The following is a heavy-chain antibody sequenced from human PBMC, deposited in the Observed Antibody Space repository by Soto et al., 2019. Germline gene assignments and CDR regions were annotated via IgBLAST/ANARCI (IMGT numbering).Heavy chain of an antibody. CDR1: VVSFSGYY. CDR3: ARGPAGFWSGYYYSYGMEV. D-gene: IGHD3-3*01. V-gene: IGHV4-34*01. CDR2: INHSGST. J-gene: IGHJ6*02. Sequence: PSETLSLTCAFYVVSFSGYYWSCIRHPPGKWLEWIGEINHSGSTNYNPSLKSRVTISVDTSKNQFSLKLSSVTAADTAVYYCARGPAGFWSGYYYSYGMEVWGQGTTVNVSS.